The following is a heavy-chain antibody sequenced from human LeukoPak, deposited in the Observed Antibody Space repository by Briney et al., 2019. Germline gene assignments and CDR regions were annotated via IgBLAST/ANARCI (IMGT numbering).Heavy chain of an antibody. Sequence: PGGSLRLSCAASEFDFSTHAMTWVRPAPGKGLEWVSAISISGTKTYYADSVKGRFTISRDNSKNTLYLQMYSLRAEDTAVYYCANEIRPNDYWGQGTLVTVSS. CDR2: ISISGTKT. CDR3: ANEIRPNDY. D-gene: IGHD4-17*01. V-gene: IGHV3-23*01. J-gene: IGHJ4*02. CDR1: EFDFSTHA.